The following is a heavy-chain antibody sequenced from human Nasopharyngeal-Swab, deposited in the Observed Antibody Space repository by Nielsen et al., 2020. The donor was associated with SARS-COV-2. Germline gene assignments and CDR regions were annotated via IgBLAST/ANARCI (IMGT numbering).Heavy chain of an antibody. CDR3: TRAGSFRHDY. J-gene: IGHJ4*02. D-gene: IGHD6-13*01. Sequence: GGSLRLSCAASGFTFGSYWMHWVRQAPGKGLVWVSRINEDGSSTSYADPLKGRFTISRDNAKNTLYLQMNSLSAEDTAVYYCTRAGSFRHDYWGQGTLVTVSS. CDR2: INEDGSST. V-gene: IGHV3-74*01. CDR1: GFTFGSYW.